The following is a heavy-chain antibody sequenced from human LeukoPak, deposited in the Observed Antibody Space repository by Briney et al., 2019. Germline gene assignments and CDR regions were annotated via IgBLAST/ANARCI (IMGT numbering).Heavy chain of an antibody. V-gene: IGHV1-3*03. CDR3: ARDENFDY. CDR1: GYTLANYA. CDR2: ISAASGKT. J-gene: IGHJ4*02. Sequence: ASVKVSCKASGYTLANYAMHWVRQAPGQRLEWLGWISAASGKTEYSQDFQDRLTITSDTSASTAYMELNSLRSEDTAVYYCARDENFDYWGQGTLVTVSS.